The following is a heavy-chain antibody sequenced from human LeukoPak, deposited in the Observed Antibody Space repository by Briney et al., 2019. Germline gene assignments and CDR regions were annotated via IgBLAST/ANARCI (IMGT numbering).Heavy chain of an antibody. CDR3: ARGYYYYYYMDV. CDR1: GGSFSGYY. J-gene: IGHJ6*03. V-gene: IGHV4-34*01. CDR2: INHSGST. Sequence: SETLSLTCAVYGGSFSGYYWSWIRQPPGKGLEWIGEINHSGSTNYNPSLKSRVTISVDTSKNQFSLKPSSVTAADTAVYYCARGYYYYYYMDVWGKGTTVTVSS.